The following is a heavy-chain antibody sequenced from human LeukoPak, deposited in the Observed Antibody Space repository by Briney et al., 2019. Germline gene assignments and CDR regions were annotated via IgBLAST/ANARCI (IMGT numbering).Heavy chain of an antibody. D-gene: IGHD6-13*01. CDR2: ITGGGSTT. V-gene: IGHV3-23*01. CDR1: GFTFSSYA. Sequence: PGGSLRLSCAASGFTFSSYAMSWVRQAPGKGLEWVSTITGGGSTTYYADSVKGRFTISRDNSKNTLYLQMNSLRAEDKALYYCARESPVAATGRSWFDSWGQGTLVTVSS. CDR3: ARESPVAATGRSWFDS. J-gene: IGHJ5*01.